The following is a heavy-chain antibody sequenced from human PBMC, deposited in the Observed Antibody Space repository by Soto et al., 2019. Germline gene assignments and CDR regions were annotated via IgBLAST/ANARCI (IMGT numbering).Heavy chain of an antibody. CDR3: AKDYHAAYCGGDCYPSNWFDP. D-gene: IGHD2-21*02. J-gene: IGHJ5*02. V-gene: IGHV3-66*01. Sequence: GGSLRLSCAASGFTVGNNYMSWFRQAPTKGLEWLSVIFGEGRTYYADSVKGRFTVSRDSSENTLYLQMNSLRAEDTALYYCAKDYHAAYCGGDCYPSNWFDPWGQGTLVTVSS. CDR1: GFTVGNNY. CDR2: IFGEGRT.